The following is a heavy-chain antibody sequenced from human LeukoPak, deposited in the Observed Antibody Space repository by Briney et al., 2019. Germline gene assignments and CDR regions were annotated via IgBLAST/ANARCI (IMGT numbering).Heavy chain of an antibody. J-gene: IGHJ1*01. D-gene: IGHD6-6*01. CDR1: GFTFSSYA. CDR3: ARSSSSWRSEYFQH. V-gene: IGHV3-23*01. CDR2: ISGSGGST. Sequence: GGSLRLSCAASGFTFSSYAMSWVRQAPGKGLEWVSAISGSGGSTYYADSVRGRFTISRDNSKNTLYLQMNSLRAEDTAVYHCARSSSSWRSEYFQHRGQGTLVTVSS.